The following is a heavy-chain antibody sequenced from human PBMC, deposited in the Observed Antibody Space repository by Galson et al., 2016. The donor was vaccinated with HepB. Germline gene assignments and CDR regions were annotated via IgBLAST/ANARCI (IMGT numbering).Heavy chain of an antibody. J-gene: IGHJ4*02. CDR3: ARYYVDYGDNSFDY. CDR1: GDSITNHF. D-gene: IGHD4-17*01. CDR2: IYHSGSS. Sequence: SETLSLTCTVSGDSITNHFWTWIRQPPGQRLEWIGYIYHSGSSRYNPSLKSRLTMSADTSKNQFSLRLNSVTAADTAVYYCARYYVDYGDNSFDYWGQGTLVSVSS. V-gene: IGHV4-59*11.